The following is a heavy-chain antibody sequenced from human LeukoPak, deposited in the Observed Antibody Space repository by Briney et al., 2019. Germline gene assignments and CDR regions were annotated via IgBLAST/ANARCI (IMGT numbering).Heavy chain of an antibody. V-gene: IGHV1-18*01. CDR3: AREYSGNYRHTGGIDY. CDR2: ISAYNGNT. D-gene: IGHD1-26*01. CDR1: GGTFSSYA. Sequence: ASVKVSCKASGGTFSSYAISWVRQAPGQGLEWMGWISAYNGNTNYAQKLQGRVTMTTDTSTSTAYMELRSLRSDDTAVYYCAREYSGNYRHTGGIDYWGQGTLVTVSS. J-gene: IGHJ4*02.